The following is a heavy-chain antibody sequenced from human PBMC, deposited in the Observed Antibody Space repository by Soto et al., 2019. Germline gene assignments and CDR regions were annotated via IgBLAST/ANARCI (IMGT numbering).Heavy chain of an antibody. V-gene: IGHV1-69*10. CDR1: GGTFSSYA. J-gene: IGHJ4*02. D-gene: IGHD6-6*01. Sequence: SVKASCKASGGTFSSYAISWLRQAPGQGLEWMGGIIPILGIANYAQKFQGRVTITADKSTSTAYMELSSLRSEDTAVYYCARDPPSGSSSSRNFDYWGQGTLVTVSP. CDR3: ARDPPSGSSSSRNFDY. CDR2: IIPILGIA.